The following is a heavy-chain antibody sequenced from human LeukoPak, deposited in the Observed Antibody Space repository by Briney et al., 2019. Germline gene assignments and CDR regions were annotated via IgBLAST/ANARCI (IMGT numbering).Heavy chain of an antibody. CDR1: GFTFSSFS. Sequence: GGSLRLSCAASGFTFSSFSMNWVRQTPGKGLEWVSYISTSSDTIYYADSVKGRFSVSRDNAKNSLYLQMDSLRAEDTAVYYCVRGGMDHWGQEALVTVSS. CDR2: ISTSSDTI. D-gene: IGHD5-12*01. CDR3: VRGGMDH. J-gene: IGHJ4*02. V-gene: IGHV3-48*04.